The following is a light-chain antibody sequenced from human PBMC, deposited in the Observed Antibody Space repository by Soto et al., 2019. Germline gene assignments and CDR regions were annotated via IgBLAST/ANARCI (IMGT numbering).Light chain of an antibody. CDR2: GAS. V-gene: IGKV1-5*01. CDR1: QSIRYY. J-gene: IGKJ1*01. CDR3: QHHNSYSQP. Sequence: DIQLTQSPPTLSASVGDRVTITCRASQSIRYYLAWYQQMPGKAHKLLIYGASSLQSGVPSRFSGSGSGTEFTLTISSLQPDDFATYFCQHHNSYSQPFGQGTKVEIK.